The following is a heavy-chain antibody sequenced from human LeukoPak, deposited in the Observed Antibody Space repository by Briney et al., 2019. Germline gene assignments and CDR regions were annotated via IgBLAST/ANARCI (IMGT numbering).Heavy chain of an antibody. CDR1: GFTFSSYA. D-gene: IGHD5-18*01. CDR2: ISGSGGST. CDR3: AREPMAGIQLWLPPIDY. V-gene: IGHV3-23*01. Sequence: GGSLRLSCAASGFTFSSYAMSWVRQAPGKGLEWVSAISGSGGSTYYADSVKGRFTISRDNSKNTLYLQMNSLRAEDTAVYYCAREPMAGIQLWLPPIDYWGQGTLVTVSS. J-gene: IGHJ4*02.